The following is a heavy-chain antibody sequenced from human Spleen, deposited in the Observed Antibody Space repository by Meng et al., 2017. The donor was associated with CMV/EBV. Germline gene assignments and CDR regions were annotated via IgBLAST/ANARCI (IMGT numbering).Heavy chain of an antibody. J-gene: IGHJ6*02. CDR2: ISWNSGSI. D-gene: IGHD2-2*01. CDR3: ARGVVPAAYGMDV. Sequence: GGSLRLSCAASGFTFDDYAMHWVRQAPGKGLEWVSGISWNSGSIGYADSVKGRFTISRDNAKNTLYLQMNSLRAEDTAVYYCARGVVPAAYGMDVWGQGTTVTVSS. V-gene: IGHV3-9*01. CDR1: GFTFDDYA.